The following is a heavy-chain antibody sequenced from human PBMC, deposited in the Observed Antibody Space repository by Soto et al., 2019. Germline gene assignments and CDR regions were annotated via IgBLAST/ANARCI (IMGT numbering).Heavy chain of an antibody. CDR2: ISGSGGLT. D-gene: IGHD6-6*01. CDR1: GFMFSSYA. CDR3: AKGIAVRPGGVDWFDP. V-gene: IGHV3-23*01. Sequence: PVGSLRLSCAASGFMFSSYAMSWVRQAPGKGLEWVSSISGSGGLTYYADSVKGRFTISRDSSKNMVYLQMNSLRAEDTAVYYCAKGIAVRPGGVDWFDPWGQGTLVTVSS. J-gene: IGHJ5*02.